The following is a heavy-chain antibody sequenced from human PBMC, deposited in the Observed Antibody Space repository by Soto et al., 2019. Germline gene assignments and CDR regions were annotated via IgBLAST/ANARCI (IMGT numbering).Heavy chain of an antibody. CDR1: GFTFSSYA. D-gene: IGHD4-17*01. Sequence: QVQLVESGGGVVQPGRSLRLSCAASGFTFSSYAMHWVRQAPGKGLEWVTVISYDGITKYYADSVKGRFTISRDNSKNTLYLEMNSLGAEDTAVYYCAKTGRVHGDSPNDYWGQGTLVTVSS. V-gene: IGHV3-30*18. CDR3: AKTGRVHGDSPNDY. J-gene: IGHJ4*02. CDR2: ISYDGITK.